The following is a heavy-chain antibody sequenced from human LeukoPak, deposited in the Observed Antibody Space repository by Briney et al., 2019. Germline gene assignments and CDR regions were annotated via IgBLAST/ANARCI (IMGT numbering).Heavy chain of an antibody. CDR3: AKDLVTIFGVVSLSPDY. CDR1: GFTFSSYA. CDR2: ISGSGGST. J-gene: IGHJ4*02. Sequence: GGSLRLSCAASGFTFSSYAMGWVRQAPGKGLEWVSAISGSGGSTYYADSVKGRFTISRDNSKNTLYLQMNSLRAEDTAVYYCAKDLVTIFGVVSLSPDYWGQGTLVTVSS. V-gene: IGHV3-23*01. D-gene: IGHD3-3*01.